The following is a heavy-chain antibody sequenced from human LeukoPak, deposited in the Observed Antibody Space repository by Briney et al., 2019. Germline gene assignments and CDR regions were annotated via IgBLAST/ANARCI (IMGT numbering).Heavy chain of an antibody. J-gene: IGHJ4*02. CDR3: AREGFGELTDYYFDY. CDR1: GFTFSSYA. V-gene: IGHV3-30*04. Sequence: PGRSLRLSCAASGFTFSSYAMHWVRQAPGKGLEWVAVISYDGSNKYYADPVKGRFTISRDNSKNTLYLQMNSLRAEDTAVYYCAREGFGELTDYYFDYWGQGTLVTVSS. CDR2: ISYDGSNK. D-gene: IGHD3-10*01.